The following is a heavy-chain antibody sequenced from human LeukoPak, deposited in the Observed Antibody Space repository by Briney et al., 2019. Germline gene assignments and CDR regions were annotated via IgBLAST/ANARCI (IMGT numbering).Heavy chain of an antibody. D-gene: IGHD3-16*01. V-gene: IGHV4-39*07. J-gene: IGHJ3*02. Sequence: KASETLSLTCSVSGGSINSGNYFWAWIRQPPGKGLEWIGSVSYSGNTYYNPSLKSRVTISVDTSKNHFSLKLSSVTAADTAMYSCARGNSYGPHDAFDIWGQGTMVTISS. CDR1: GGSINSGNYF. CDR2: VSYSGNT. CDR3: ARGNSYGPHDAFDI.